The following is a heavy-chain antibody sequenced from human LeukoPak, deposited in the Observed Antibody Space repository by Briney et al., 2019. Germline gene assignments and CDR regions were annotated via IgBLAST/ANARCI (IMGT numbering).Heavy chain of an antibody. D-gene: IGHD2-15*01. CDR3: ARSVEGYCRGGSCYYYSYYMDV. CDR1: GGSISSYY. V-gene: IGHV4-59*01. Sequence: PSETLSLTCTVSGGSISSYYWSWIRQPPGKGLEWIGYIYYSGSTNYNPSLKSRVTTSVDTSKNQFSLKLSSVTAADTAVYYCARSVEGYCRGGSCYYYSYYMDVWGKGTTVTVSS. CDR2: IYYSGST. J-gene: IGHJ6*03.